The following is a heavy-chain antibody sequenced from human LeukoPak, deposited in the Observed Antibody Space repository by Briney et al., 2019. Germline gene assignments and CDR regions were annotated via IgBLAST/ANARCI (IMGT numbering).Heavy chain of an antibody. Sequence: GGSLRLSCAASGFTFSTYSMNWVRQAPGKGLEWVSYIGSGSSVIYYADFVKGRFTISRDNAKNSLYLQMNSLRDEDTAVYYCARAGCHGVCPSYYYYYGMDVWGQGTTVTVSS. CDR1: GFTFSTYS. D-gene: IGHD2-8*01. J-gene: IGHJ6*02. CDR3: ARAGCHGVCPSYYYYYGMDV. CDR2: IGSGSSVI. V-gene: IGHV3-48*02.